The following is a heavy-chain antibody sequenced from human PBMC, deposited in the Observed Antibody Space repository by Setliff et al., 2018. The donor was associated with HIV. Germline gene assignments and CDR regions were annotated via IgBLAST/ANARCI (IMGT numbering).Heavy chain of an antibody. CDR1: DDSVSTFS. CDR3: APGEGVASTYYHD. Sequence: SETLSLTCTVSDDSVSTFSWNWIRQPPGKGLEWIGFIHHTGSTVSNPSLKSRVTILMDLSRNQLSLHLASVTTADTAVYFCAPGEGVASTYYHDWGQGTQVTVSS. D-gene: IGHD3-3*01. V-gene: IGHV4-59*02. J-gene: IGHJ4*01. CDR2: IHHTGST.